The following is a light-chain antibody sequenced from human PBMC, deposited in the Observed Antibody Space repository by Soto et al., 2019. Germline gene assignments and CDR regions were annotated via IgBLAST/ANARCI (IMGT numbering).Light chain of an antibody. CDR3: SSYSGTINWV. J-gene: IGLJ3*02. CDR1: SSDVGGYNY. CDR2: EVS. V-gene: IGLV2-8*01. Sequence: QSALTQPSSASGSPGQSVTISCTGTSSDVGGYNYVSWYQQHPGKAPKIMIYEVSKRPSGIPDRFSGSKSGNTASLTVSGLQAEDEADYYCSSYSGTINWVFGGGTKLTVL.